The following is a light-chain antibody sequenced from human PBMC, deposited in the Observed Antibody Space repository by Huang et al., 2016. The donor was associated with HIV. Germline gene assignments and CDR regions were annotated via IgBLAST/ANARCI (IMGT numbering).Light chain of an antibody. J-gene: IGKJ2*01. CDR2: SAS. V-gene: IGKV3-15*01. CDR3: QQGET. Sequence: EIMLTQSPVTLSVSPGERATLSCRASQRISTNLAGYQQKPGLAPRLLIYSASTRATGIPARFSGSGSGTEFTLTISSLQSEDFAVYYCQQGETFGQGTKLEIK. CDR1: QRISTN.